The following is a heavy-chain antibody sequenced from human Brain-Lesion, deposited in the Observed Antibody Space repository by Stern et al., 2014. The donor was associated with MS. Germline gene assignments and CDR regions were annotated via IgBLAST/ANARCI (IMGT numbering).Heavy chain of an antibody. J-gene: IGHJ6*02. V-gene: IGHV3-7*01. CDR3: ARDCVSGSCYQTQYYYGVDV. CDR2: IKQGGSER. D-gene: IGHD2-15*01. CDR1: GFSLSSYW. Sequence: EVQLLESGGGLVQPGGSLRLSCAGSGFSLSSYWMSWVRPAPAKGPELGAPIKQGGSERYYVDSVKGRFTISRDNSKNSVFLQMNSLRVDDTSVYYCARDCVSGSCYQTQYYYGVDVWGQGTTVIVSS.